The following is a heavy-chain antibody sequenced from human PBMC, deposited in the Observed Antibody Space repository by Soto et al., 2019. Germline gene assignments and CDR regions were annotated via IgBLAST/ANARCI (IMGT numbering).Heavy chain of an antibody. V-gene: IGHV3-7*04. CDR3: ARGDYYDSSGPFSDAFDI. CDR1: GLSFSSYG. J-gene: IGHJ3*02. Sequence: GGSLRLSCADSGLSFSSYGIHWVRQAPGEGLEWVANITQDGSDKWYLDSVKGRFTISRDNAKNSLYLQMNSLRAEDTAVYYCARGDYYDSSGPFSDAFDIWGQGTMVTVSS. D-gene: IGHD3-22*01. CDR2: ITQDGSDK.